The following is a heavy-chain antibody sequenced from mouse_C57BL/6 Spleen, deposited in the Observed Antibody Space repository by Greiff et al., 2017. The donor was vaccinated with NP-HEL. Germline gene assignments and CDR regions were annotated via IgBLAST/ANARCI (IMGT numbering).Heavy chain of an antibody. V-gene: IGHV1-82*01. CDR1: GYAFSSSW. D-gene: IGHD1-1*01. CDR3: ARSRATVVAPYLDY. CDR2: IYPGDGDT. Sequence: VQLKESGPELVKPGASVKISCKASGYAFSSSWMNWVKQRPGQGLEWIGRIYPGDGDTNYNGKFKGKATLTADKSSSTAYMQLSSLTSEDSAVYFCARSRATVVAPYLDYWGQGTTLTVSS. J-gene: IGHJ2*01.